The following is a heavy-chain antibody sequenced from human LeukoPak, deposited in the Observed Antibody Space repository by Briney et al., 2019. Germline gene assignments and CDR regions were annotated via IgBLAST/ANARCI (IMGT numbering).Heavy chain of an antibody. D-gene: IGHD6-13*01. V-gene: IGHV3-7*03. Sequence: GGSLRLSCAVSGFTFSGFWMSWSRQAPGKGLEWVASINSDGSEGYYADVVKGRFTISRDNAKNSLYLQINSLRAEDTAVYYCARESRRFSRQQLPRDGMDVWGQGTTVTVSS. CDR1: GFTFSGFW. CDR2: INSDGSEG. J-gene: IGHJ6*02. CDR3: ARESRRFSRQQLPRDGMDV.